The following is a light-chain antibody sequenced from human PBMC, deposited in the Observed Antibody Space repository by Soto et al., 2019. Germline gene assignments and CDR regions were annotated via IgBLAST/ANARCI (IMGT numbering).Light chain of an antibody. Sequence: LTQPPSASGTPGQRVTISCSGRNANIGNNFVCWYQQLPGTAPKLLMYSNDQRPSGVPDRFSGSKSGTSASLAISGLRSEDEADYYCVAWDDSLSGLVFGTGTKLTVL. CDR2: SND. CDR1: NANIGNNF. V-gene: IGLV1-47*02. J-gene: IGLJ1*01. CDR3: VAWDDSLSGLV.